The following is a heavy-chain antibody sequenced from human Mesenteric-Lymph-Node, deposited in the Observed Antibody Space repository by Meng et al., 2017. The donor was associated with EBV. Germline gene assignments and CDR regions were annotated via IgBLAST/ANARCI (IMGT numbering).Heavy chain of an antibody. CDR2: IYSGGTT. CDR3: ARDLTSMIRGALGF. CDR1: GFTVSSNY. J-gene: IGHJ4*01. D-gene: IGHD3-10*01. Sequence: EVQLVEXXXGXIXXGGXLRLSCAASGFTVSSNYMSWVRQAPGKGLEWLSVIYSGGTTYYADSVKGRFTISRDNSKNTLYLQMNSLRADDTAVYYCARDLTSMIRGALGFWGHGTLVTVSS. V-gene: IGHV3-53*01.